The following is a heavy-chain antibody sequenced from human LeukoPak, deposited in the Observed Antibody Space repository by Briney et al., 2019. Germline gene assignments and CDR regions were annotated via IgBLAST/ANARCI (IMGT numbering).Heavy chain of an antibody. Sequence: GGSLRLSCGASGFTFSKYAMSWVRQAPGKGLEWVSAINNDGDNSFYADSVKGRFAISRDNSRNTLYLQMNSLRVEDTAVYYCAQQLGYCSGGSCYFTYWGQGTLVTVSS. CDR1: GFTFSKYA. V-gene: IGHV3-23*01. D-gene: IGHD2-15*01. CDR2: INNDGDNS. CDR3: AQQLGYCSGGSCYFTY. J-gene: IGHJ4*02.